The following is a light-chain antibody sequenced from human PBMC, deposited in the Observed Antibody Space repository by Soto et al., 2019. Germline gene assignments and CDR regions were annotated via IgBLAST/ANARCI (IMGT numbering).Light chain of an antibody. CDR2: KAS. Sequence: QMTQSPSTLSASVGDRVTITCRASQSISSWLAWYQQKPGKTPKLLIYKASSLESGVPSRFSGSGSGTEFTLTISSLQPDDFATYYCQQYNSYWTFGQGTKVEIK. V-gene: IGKV1-5*03. CDR1: QSISSW. CDR3: QQYNSYWT. J-gene: IGKJ1*01.